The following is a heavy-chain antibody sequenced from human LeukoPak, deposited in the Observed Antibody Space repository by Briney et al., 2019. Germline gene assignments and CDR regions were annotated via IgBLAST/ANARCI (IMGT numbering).Heavy chain of an antibody. CDR1: GFTLSEHA. CDR2: IIDVGDT. D-gene: IGHD2-15*01. V-gene: IGHV3-23*01. CDR3: AKDYCRGRNCPLPFFDS. J-gene: IGHJ4*02. Sequence: GGSLRLSCAVSGFTLSEHAMSWVRQAPGEGLEWVSGIIDVGDTYYADSVKGRFTISRDSSKNTLYLQMNSLRAEDTATYYCAKDYCRGRNCPLPFFDSWGQGTLVTVSS.